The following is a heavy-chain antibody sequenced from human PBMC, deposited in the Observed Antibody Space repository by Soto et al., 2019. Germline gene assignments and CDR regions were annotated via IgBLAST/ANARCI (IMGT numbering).Heavy chain of an antibody. V-gene: IGHV3-30*18. Sequence: PGGSLRLSCAASGFTFSSYGMHWVRQAPGKGLEWVAVISYDGSNKYYADSVKGRFTISRDNSKNTLYLQMNSLRAEDTAVYYCAKLGTLVQNPDFDYWGQGTLVTVSS. CDR2: ISYDGSNK. D-gene: IGHD6-13*01. CDR3: AKLGTLVQNPDFDY. J-gene: IGHJ4*02. CDR1: GFTFSSYG.